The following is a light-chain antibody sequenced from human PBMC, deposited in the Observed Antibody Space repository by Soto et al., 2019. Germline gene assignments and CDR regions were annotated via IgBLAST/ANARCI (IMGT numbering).Light chain of an antibody. Sequence: EIVMTQSPATLSVSPGERATLSCRASQSVSSNLAWYQQKPGQAPRLLIYGASTRATGMPARFSGSGSGTEFTLTISSLQSEDVAVYYCQQYNNWSRTFGQGTKVEIK. CDR3: QQYNNWSRT. CDR2: GAS. CDR1: QSVSSN. V-gene: IGKV3-15*01. J-gene: IGKJ1*01.